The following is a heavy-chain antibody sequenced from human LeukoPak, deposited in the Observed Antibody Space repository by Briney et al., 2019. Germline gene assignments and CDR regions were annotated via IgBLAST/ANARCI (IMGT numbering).Heavy chain of an antibody. D-gene: IGHD6-13*01. V-gene: IGHV3-7*01. Sequence: RSGGSLRLSCAASGFTFSSYWMSWVRQAPGKGLEWVANIKQDGSEKYYVDSVKGRFTISRDNAKNSLYLQMNSLRAEDTAVYYCASGYSSSWYTGGYFDYWGQGTLVTVSS. CDR3: ASGYSSSWYTGGYFDY. CDR2: IKQDGSEK. J-gene: IGHJ4*02. CDR1: GFTFSSYW.